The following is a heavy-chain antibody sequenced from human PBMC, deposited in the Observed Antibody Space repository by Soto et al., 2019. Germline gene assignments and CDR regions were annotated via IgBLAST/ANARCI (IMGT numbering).Heavy chain of an antibody. D-gene: IGHD2-15*01. Sequence: QVKLVESGGGVVQPGKSLRLSCVVSGFTFTSYAMHWVRQAPGKGLEWVAVISFDGTNTYYADSVKGRFTFSRDNSKNTLYLQMNSLRPEDTAVYYCARDHLYCSDSNYFRGYYGMDVWGQGTTVTVSS. CDR3: ARDHLYCSDSNYFRGYYGMDV. J-gene: IGHJ6*02. V-gene: IGHV3-30-3*01. CDR1: GFTFTSYA. CDR2: ISFDGTNT.